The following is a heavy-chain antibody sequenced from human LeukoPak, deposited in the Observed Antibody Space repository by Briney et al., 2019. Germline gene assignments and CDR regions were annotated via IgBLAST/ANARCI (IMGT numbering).Heavy chain of an antibody. Sequence: GGSLRLSCAASGFTFSSNTMHWVRQAPGKGLDWVSYITSTSSTIYYADSVKGRFTISRDNAKNSLYLQMNSLRAEDTAVYYCARGRGGFDAFDIWGQGTMVTVSS. CDR3: ARGRGGFDAFDI. J-gene: IGHJ3*02. CDR1: GFTFSSNT. V-gene: IGHV3-48*01. CDR2: ITSTSSTI. D-gene: IGHD4-23*01.